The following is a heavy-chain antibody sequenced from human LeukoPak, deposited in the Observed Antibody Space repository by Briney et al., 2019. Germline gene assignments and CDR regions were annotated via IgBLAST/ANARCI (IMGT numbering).Heavy chain of an antibody. J-gene: IGHJ4*02. CDR1: GYTFTYYY. V-gene: IGHV1-2*02. CDR3: ARVTNLAYCGGDCYSDY. CDR2: FNPNSVGT. Sequence: ASVKVSCKTSGYTFTYYYLHWVRQAPGQGLEWMGWFNPNSVGTNSAQKFQGRVTMTSDTSITTAYMELTSLRSDDTAVYYCARVTNLAYCGGDCYSDYWGQGTLVTVSS. D-gene: IGHD2-21*02.